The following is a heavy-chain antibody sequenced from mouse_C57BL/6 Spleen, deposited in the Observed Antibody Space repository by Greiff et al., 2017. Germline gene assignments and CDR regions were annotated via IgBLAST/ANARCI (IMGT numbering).Heavy chain of an antibody. V-gene: IGHV1-26*01. CDR3: ARSDYDYDFDY. CDR1: GYTFTDYY. Sequence: VQLQQSGPELVKPGASVKISCKASGYTFTDYYMNWVKQSHGKSLEWIGDINPNNGGTSYNQKFKGKATLTVDKSSSTAYMELRSLTSEDSAVYYCARSDYDYDFDYWGQGTTLTVSS. CDR2: INPNNGGT. D-gene: IGHD2-4*01. J-gene: IGHJ2*01.